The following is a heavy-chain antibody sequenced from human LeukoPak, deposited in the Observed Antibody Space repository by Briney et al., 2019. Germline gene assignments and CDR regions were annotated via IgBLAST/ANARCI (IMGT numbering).Heavy chain of an antibody. J-gene: IGHJ4*02. V-gene: IGHV3-23*01. CDR1: GFTFSSYA. Sequence: VGSLRLSCAASGFTFSSYAMSWVRQAPGEGLELGSAISGSGGRTDYADSVKGRFTISRDNSKNTLSLQMNSLRAEDTAVYYCAKEYSQFESTSPLDYWGQGTLVTVSS. CDR3: AKEYSQFESTSPLDY. CDR2: ISGSGGRT. D-gene: IGHD2-21*01.